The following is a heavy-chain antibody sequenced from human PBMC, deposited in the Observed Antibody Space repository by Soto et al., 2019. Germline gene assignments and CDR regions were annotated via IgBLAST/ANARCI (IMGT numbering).Heavy chain of an antibody. J-gene: IGHJ4*02. D-gene: IGHD1-26*01. CDR1: GFTFSSYG. CDR2: IWYDGSNK. CDR3: AKDPEWELPKYYFDY. V-gene: IGHV3-33*06. Sequence: PGGSLRLSCAASGFTFSSYGMHWVRQAPGKGLEWVAVIWYDGSNKYYADSVKGRFTISRDNSKNTLYLQMNSLRAEDTAVYYCAKDPEWELPKYYFDYWGQGTLVTVSS.